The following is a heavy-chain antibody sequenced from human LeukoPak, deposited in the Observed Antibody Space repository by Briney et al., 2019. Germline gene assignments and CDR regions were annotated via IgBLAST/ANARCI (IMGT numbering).Heavy chain of an antibody. Sequence: ASVKVSCKASGYTFTSYGISWVRQAPGQGLEWMGWISAYNGNTNYAQKLQGRVTMTTDTSTSTAYMELRSLRSDDTAVYYCVRYYDYVWGSYRSYYYYYGMDVWGKGTTVTVSS. J-gene: IGHJ6*04. V-gene: IGHV1-18*04. D-gene: IGHD3-16*02. CDR3: VRYYDYVWGSYRSYYYYYGMDV. CDR1: GYTFTSYG. CDR2: ISAYNGNT.